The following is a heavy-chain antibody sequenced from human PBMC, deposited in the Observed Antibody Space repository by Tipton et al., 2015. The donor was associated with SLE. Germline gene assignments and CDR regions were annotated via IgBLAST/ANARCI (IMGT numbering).Heavy chain of an antibody. D-gene: IGHD3-10*01. CDR3: AKYYYGSGNSWYFDL. V-gene: IGHV3-21*01. CDR1: GFTFSSYE. J-gene: IGHJ2*01. Sequence: SLRLSCAASGFTFSSYEMNWVRQAPGKGLEWVSSISSSSSYIYYADSVKGRFTISRDNAKNSLYLQMNSLRAEDTAVYYCAKYYYGSGNSWYFDLWGRGTLVTVSS. CDR2: ISSSSSYI.